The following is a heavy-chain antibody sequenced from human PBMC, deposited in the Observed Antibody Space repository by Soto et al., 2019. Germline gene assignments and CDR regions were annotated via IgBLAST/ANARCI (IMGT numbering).Heavy chain of an antibody. CDR1: GDSFSSNSAG. V-gene: IGHV6-1*01. J-gene: IGHJ6*02. D-gene: IGHD3-10*01. Sequence: SQTLSLTCVISGDSFSSNSAGWNWIRKSPSRGLEWLGRTYYKSKWNNDYALSVKSRITINPDTSKNKFSLHLYSVTPEDTAVYYCTGITWFRGMDVCGQGTPVTVSS. CDR2: TYYKSKWNN. CDR3: TGITWFRGMDV.